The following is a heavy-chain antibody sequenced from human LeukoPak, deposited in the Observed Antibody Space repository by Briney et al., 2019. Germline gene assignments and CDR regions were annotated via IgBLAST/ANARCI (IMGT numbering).Heavy chain of an antibody. CDR3: ARVYYDSGTR. CDR1: GGSISNRDYY. D-gene: IGHD3-10*01. Sequence: PSETLSLTCTVSGGSISNRDYYWGWIRQPPGKGLEWIENIHYSGSIYYNPSLKSRVTISVDAPKNQFSLKLSSVTAADTAVYYCARVYYDSGTRWGQGTLVTVSS. J-gene: IGHJ4*02. V-gene: IGHV4-39*01. CDR2: IHYSGSI.